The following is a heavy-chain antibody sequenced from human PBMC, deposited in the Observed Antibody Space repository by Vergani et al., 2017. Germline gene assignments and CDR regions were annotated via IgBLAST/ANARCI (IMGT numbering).Heavy chain of an antibody. D-gene: IGHD2-15*01. J-gene: IGHJ6*03. Sequence: QVQLVESGGGVVQPGRSLRLSCAASGFTFRSYAMHWVRQAPGKGLEWVAVISYDGSNKYYADSVKGRFTISRDNSKNTLYLQMNSLRAEDTAVYYCATTRDCSGGSCYSYYYMDVWGKGTTVTVSS. CDR3: ATTRDCSGGSCYSYYYMDV. CDR2: ISYDGSNK. V-gene: IGHV3-30-3*01. CDR1: GFTFRSYA.